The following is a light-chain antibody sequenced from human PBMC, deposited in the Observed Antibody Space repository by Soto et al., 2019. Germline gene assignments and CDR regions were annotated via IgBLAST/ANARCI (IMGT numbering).Light chain of an antibody. CDR1: QSISYW. J-gene: IGKJ4*02. CDR3: QEYSSYSRT. V-gene: IGKV1-5*01. Sequence: DIQMTQSPSTLSASVGDRVTIACRASQSISYWLAWYQQKPGKAPKLLIYDASGLESGVPSRFSGSGFGTEFTLTISSLQPDDFATYYYQEYSSYSRTFGRGTKVEIK. CDR2: DAS.